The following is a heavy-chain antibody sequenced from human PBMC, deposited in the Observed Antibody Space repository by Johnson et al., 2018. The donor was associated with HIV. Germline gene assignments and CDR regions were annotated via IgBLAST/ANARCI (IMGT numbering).Heavy chain of an antibody. CDR3: ARCYYDSGGYADAFDI. CDR2: IRNKAKSYTT. D-gene: IGHD3-22*01. CDR1: GFTFSDYY. Sequence: VQLVESGGGLVKPGGSLRLSCAASGFTFSDYYMSWIRQAPGKGLEWVGRIRNKAKSYTTEDAASVKGRFIISRDDSKNSLYLQMNSLKTEDAAVYYCARCYYDSGGYADAFDIWGQGTMVTVSS. V-gene: IGHV3-72*01. J-gene: IGHJ3*02.